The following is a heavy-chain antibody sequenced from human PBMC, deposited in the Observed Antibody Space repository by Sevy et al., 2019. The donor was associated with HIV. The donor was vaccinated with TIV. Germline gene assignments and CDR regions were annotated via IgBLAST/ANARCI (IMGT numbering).Heavy chain of an antibody. Sequence: GGSLRLSCAASGFTFSSYAMHWVRQAPGKGLEWVAVISYDGSNKYYADSVKGRFTISRDNSKNTLYLQMNSLRAEDTAVYYCARQEGMDCDYWGQGTLVTVSS. J-gene: IGHJ4*02. D-gene: IGHD2-2*03. V-gene: IGHV3-30-3*01. CDR3: ARQEGMDCDY. CDR2: ISYDGSNK. CDR1: GFTFSSYA.